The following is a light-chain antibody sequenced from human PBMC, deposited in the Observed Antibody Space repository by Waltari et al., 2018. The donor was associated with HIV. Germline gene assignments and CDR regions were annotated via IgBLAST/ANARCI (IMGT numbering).Light chain of an antibody. CDR2: QDN. Sequence: SFELTQPASVSVSPGQTASITCSGDKLGNKYACWYQHQAGQSPVLVIYQDNKRPSGIPQRFSGSNSGNTATLTISGTQAMDEADYYCQAWDSGNVVFGGGTKLTVL. CDR1: KLGNKY. CDR3: QAWDSGNVV. J-gene: IGLJ3*02. V-gene: IGLV3-1*01.